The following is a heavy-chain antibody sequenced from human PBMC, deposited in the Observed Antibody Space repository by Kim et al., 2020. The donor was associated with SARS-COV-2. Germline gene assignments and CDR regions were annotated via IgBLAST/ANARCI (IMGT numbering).Heavy chain of an antibody. D-gene: IGHD6-13*01. V-gene: IGHV4-39*01. Sequence: SETLSLTCTVSGASISSATDYWGWIRQPPGKGLEWIGCIYYNGNAYYNPSLPSRVTISVYTSKNQFSLNLTPVTAADTVVYYCAIYRFRSMYSVWGQ. CDR2: IYYNGNA. J-gene: IGHJ1*01. CDR1: GASISSATDY. CDR3: AIYRFRSMYSV.